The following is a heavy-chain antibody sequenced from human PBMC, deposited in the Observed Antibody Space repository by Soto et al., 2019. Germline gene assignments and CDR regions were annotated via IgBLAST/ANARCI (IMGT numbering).Heavy chain of an antibody. J-gene: IGHJ6*02. CDR2: IYPGDSDT. V-gene: IGHV5-51*01. CDR3: ARELPYCSSTSCDSNYYYYGMDV. CDR1: GYSFTSYW. D-gene: IGHD2-2*01. Sequence: GESLKISCKGSGYSFTSYWIGWVRQMPGKGLEWMGIIYPGDSDTRYSPSFQGQVTISADKSISTAYLQWSSLKASDTAMYYCARELPYCSSTSCDSNYYYYGMDVWGQGTTVTVS.